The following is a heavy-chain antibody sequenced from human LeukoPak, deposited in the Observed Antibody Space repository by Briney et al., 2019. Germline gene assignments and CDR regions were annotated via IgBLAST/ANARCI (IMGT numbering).Heavy chain of an antibody. CDR1: GFTFSSIS. V-gene: IGHV3-21*06. Sequence: PGGSLRLSCEGSGFTFSSISMNWVRQAPGKGLEWVSSISPNGDTIYHADSVKGRFTTSRDNAKSLLYLEMNSLRVEDTAVYYCTRDLPVPSLVRGIIMYGLIDYWGQGTLVTVSS. CDR3: TRDLPVPSLVRGIIMYGLIDY. D-gene: IGHD3-10*01. J-gene: IGHJ4*02. CDR2: ISPNGDTI.